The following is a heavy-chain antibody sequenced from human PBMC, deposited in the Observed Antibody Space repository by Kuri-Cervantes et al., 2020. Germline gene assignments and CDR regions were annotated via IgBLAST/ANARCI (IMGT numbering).Heavy chain of an antibody. CDR2: IIPIFGTA. CDR1: GGTFSSYA. Sequence: SVKVSCKASGGTFSSYAISWVRQAPGQGLEWMGGIIPIFGTANYAQKFQGRVTITADESTSTAYMELSSLRSEDTAVYYCARGIAVVAAAGTGYYFDYWGQGTLVTVSS. CDR3: ARGIAVVAAAGTGYYFDY. D-gene: IGHD6-13*01. V-gene: IGHV1-69*13. J-gene: IGHJ4*02.